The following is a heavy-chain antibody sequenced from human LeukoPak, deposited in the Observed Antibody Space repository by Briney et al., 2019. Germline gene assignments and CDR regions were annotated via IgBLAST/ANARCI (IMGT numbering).Heavy chain of an antibody. CDR2: ISWNSGSI. J-gene: IGHJ3*02. D-gene: IGHD3-10*01. CDR1: GFTFDDYA. V-gene: IGHV3-9*03. CDR3: AKGGNYYGSGDDAFDI. Sequence: GRSLRLSCAASGFTFDDYAMHWVRQAPGKGLEWVSGISWNSGSIGYADSVKGRLTISRDNAKNSLYLQMNSLRAEDMALYYCAKGGNYYGSGDDAFDIWGQGTMVTVSS.